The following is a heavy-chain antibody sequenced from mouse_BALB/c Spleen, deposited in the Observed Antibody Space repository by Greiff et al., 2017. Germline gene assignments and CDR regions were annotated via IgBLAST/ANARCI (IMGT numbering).Heavy chain of an antibody. Sequence: QVQLQQSGPGLVAPSQSLSITCTVSGFSLTSYDISWIRQPPGKGLEWLGVIWTGGGTNYNSAFMSRLSISKDNSKSQVFLKMNSLQTDDTAIYYCVRDLRLLSYAMDYWGQGTSVTVSS. CDR1: GFSLTSYD. D-gene: IGHD1-2*01. CDR2: IWTGGGT. CDR3: VRDLRLLSYAMDY. J-gene: IGHJ4*01. V-gene: IGHV2-9-2*01.